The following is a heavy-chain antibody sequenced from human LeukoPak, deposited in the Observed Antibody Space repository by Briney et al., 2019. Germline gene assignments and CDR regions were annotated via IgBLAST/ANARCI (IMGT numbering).Heavy chain of an antibody. CDR1: GGSFSGYY. Sequence: ETLSLTCAVYGGSFSGYYWSWIRQPPGKGLEWVANIKQDGSEKYYVDSVKGRFTISRDNAKNSLYLQMNSLRAEDTAVYYCARGVGYYYDSSGYYTDYWGQGTLVTVSS. CDR2: IKQDGSEK. CDR3: ARGVGYYYDSSGYYTDY. V-gene: IGHV3-7*01. J-gene: IGHJ4*02. D-gene: IGHD3-22*01.